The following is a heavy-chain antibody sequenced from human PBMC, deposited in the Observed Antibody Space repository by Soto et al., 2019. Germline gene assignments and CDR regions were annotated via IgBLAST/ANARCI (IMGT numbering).Heavy chain of an antibody. CDR2: IIPIFGTA. CDR1: GGTFSTYS. J-gene: IGHJ4*02. Sequence: QVQLVQSGAEVQKPGSSVKVSCKTSGGTFSTYSIVWVRQAHGEGLEWMGGIIPIFGTANYAQKFQDRVTITADNSTNTAFMELSSLKSEDTAMYYCASSSGNNYGVGTNYYFDYWGQGTLVTVSS. CDR3: ASSSGNNYGVGTNYYFDY. V-gene: IGHV1-69*06. D-gene: IGHD1-26*01.